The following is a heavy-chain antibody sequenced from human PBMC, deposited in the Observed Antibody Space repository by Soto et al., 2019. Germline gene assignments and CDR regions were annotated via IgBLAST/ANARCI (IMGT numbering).Heavy chain of an antibody. J-gene: IGHJ4*02. D-gene: IGHD6-19*01. CDR1: GFTFSSYA. CDR3: AKSIAVAARFDY. V-gene: IGHV3-23*01. CDR2: ISGSGGST. Sequence: EVQLLESGGGLVQPGGSLRLSCAASGFTFSSYAMSWVRQAPGKGLEWVSAISGSGGSTYHADSVKGRFTISRDNSKNKLYLQMNSLRAEDTAVYYCAKSIAVAARFDYWGQGTLVTVSS.